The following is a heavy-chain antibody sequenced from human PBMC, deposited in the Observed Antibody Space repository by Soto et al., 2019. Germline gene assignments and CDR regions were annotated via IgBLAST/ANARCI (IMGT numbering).Heavy chain of an antibody. CDR1: GFTVSSKF. J-gene: IGHJ3*02. CDR2: IYNDGTT. CDR3: ASVLRSGISGYAFDM. D-gene: IGHD1-26*01. V-gene: IGHV3-66*01. Sequence: EVQLVESGGDLVQPGGSLRLSCAASGFTVSSKFMTWVRQAPGKGLEWVSIIYNDGTTYYADSVKGTFTISRDNSKNTHNLQMNSLRAEDTAVYYCASVLRSGISGYAFDMWGQGTVVTVS.